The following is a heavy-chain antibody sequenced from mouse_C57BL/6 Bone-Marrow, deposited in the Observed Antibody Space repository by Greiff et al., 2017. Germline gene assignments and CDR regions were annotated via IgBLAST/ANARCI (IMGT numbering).Heavy chain of an antibody. Sequence: VKLQQSGAELARPGASVKLSCKASGYTFTSYGISWVKQRTGQGLEWIGEIYPRSGNTDYNEKFKGEATLTADKSSSTAYMELRSLTSEDSAVYFCAGYYRESGYYAMDYGGQGTSVTVSS. V-gene: IGHV1-81*01. CDR2: IYPRSGNT. CDR1: GYTFTSYG. J-gene: IGHJ4*01. CDR3: AGYYRESGYYAMDY. D-gene: IGHD2-14*01.